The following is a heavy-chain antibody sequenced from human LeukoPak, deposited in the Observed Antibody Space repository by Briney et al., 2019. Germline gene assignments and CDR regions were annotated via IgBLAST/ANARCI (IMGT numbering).Heavy chain of an antibody. Sequence: GGSLRLSCAASGFTFSSYTMNWVRQAPGKGLEWVSSISIGSSYMYYADSLKGRFTISRDNTKNSLYLQMNSLRAEDTAVYYCARDGRSSSRGGYFDYWGQGTLVTVSS. CDR2: ISIGSSYM. J-gene: IGHJ4*02. CDR1: GFTFSSYT. D-gene: IGHD6-13*01. CDR3: ARDGRSSSRGGYFDY. V-gene: IGHV3-21*06.